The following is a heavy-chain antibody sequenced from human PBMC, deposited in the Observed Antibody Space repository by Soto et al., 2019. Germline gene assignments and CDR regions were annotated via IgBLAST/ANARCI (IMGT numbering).Heavy chain of an antibody. V-gene: IGHV3-66*01. Sequence: GGALRLSRAAPGFIVRNTYIGWVREGPGEGLEGVSFHFSGGGTFLADSLKSKIHGSKDRFTNKFYLQKSSPTAADTAVYYCVNAISSTTSDHYFGQGTLVTVSX. CDR2: HFSGGGT. CDR1: GFIVRNTY. CDR3: VNAISSTTSDHY. J-gene: IGHJ4*02. D-gene: IGHD2-8*01.